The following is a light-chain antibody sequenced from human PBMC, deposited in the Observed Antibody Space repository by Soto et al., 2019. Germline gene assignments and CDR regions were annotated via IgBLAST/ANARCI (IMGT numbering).Light chain of an antibody. J-gene: IGKJ2*02. CDR1: QTVVYSTSSQSY. CDR2: WAS. Sequence: DIVLTQSPDSLAVSLGERAAINCKSSQTVVYSTSSQSYLAWYQQKPGQPPKLLIYWASTRESGVPDRFIGSGSGTDFTLTINNLQAEDVAVYYCQQYYDTPCTFGQGTKLVMK. CDR3: QQYYDTPCT. V-gene: IGKV4-1*01.